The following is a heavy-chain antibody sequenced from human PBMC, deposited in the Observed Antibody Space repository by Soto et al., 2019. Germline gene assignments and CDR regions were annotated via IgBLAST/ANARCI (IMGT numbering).Heavy chain of an antibody. J-gene: IGHJ4*02. CDR3: ARDGVTMMDTYGLYDY. CDR1: GGSFSGYY. CDR2: INHSGST. V-gene: IGHV4-34*01. D-gene: IGHD3-22*01. Sequence: SETLSLTCAVYGGSFSGYYWSWIRQPPGKGLEWIGEINHSGSTNYNPSLKSRVTISVDTSKNQFSLKLSSVTAADTAVYYCARDGVTMMDTYGLYDYWGQGTLVTVSS.